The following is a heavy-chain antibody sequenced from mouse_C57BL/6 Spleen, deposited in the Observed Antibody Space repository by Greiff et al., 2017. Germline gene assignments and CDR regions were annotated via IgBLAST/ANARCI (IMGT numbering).Heavy chain of an antibody. Sequence: VQGVESGAELMKPGASVKLSCKATGYTFTGYWIEWVKQRPGHGLEWIGQILPGSGSTNYNEKLKGKATLTADTSSNTAYMQLSSLTTEDSAIYYCARRGVYFDSLYYAMDYWGQGTSVTVSS. CDR2: ILPGSGST. V-gene: IGHV1-9*01. D-gene: IGHD2-4*01. J-gene: IGHJ4*01. CDR1: GYTFTGYW. CDR3: ARRGVYFDSLYYAMDY.